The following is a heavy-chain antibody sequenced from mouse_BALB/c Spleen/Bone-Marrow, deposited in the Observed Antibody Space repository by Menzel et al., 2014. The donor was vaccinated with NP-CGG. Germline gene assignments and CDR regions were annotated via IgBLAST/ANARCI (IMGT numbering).Heavy chain of an antibody. V-gene: IGHV14-3*02. CDR2: IDPANGYT. J-gene: IGHJ2*01. D-gene: IGHD4-1*01. Sequence: EVQVVESGAELVKPGASVKLSCTASGFNITDTYMNWVKQRAEQGLEWIGRIDPANGYTEYDPKFQGKATIIADTSSNTAYLQLGSLTSEDTAVYYCATLTGTFDYWAQGTTLTVSS. CDR3: ATLTGTFDY. CDR1: GFNITDTY.